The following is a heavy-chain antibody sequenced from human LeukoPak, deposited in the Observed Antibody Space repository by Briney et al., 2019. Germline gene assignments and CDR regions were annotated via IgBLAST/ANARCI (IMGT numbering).Heavy chain of an antibody. V-gene: IGHV1-18*01. CDR1: GYTFTRYY. CDR3: AREGVGFVVVVAARYYYYGMDV. Sequence: GASVKVSCKGSGYTFTRYYITWVRQAPGQGLEWMGWISGYNGKTKYVQKLQGRVTMTTDTSTSTAYMELRSLRSDDTAVYYCAREGVGFVVVVAARYYYYGMDVWGQGTTVTVSS. D-gene: IGHD2-15*01. J-gene: IGHJ6*02. CDR2: ISGYNGKT.